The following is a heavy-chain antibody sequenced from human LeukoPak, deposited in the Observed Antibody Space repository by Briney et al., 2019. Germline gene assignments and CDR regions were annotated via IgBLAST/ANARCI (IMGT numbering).Heavy chain of an antibody. CDR2: IYSNGST. V-gene: IGHV4-39*01. D-gene: IGHD1-7*01. CDR3: ANLDWNYGDDY. Sequence: SETLSLTCTVSGGSISSSYYYWGWIRQPPGKGLEWIGSIYSNGSTYYNPSLKSRVTISVDTSKNQFSLKLSSVTAADTAVYYCANLDWNYGDDYWGQGTLVTVSS. CDR1: GGSISSSYYY. J-gene: IGHJ4*02.